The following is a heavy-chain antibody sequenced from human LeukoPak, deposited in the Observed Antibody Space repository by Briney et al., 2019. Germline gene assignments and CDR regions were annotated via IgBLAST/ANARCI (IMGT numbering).Heavy chain of an antibody. J-gene: IGHJ5*02. CDR3: ARDLTRVFRGVLVHRFDP. V-gene: IGHV4-59*01. Sequence: SETLSLTCTVSGGSISSYYWSWIRQPPGKGLEWIGYIYYSGSTNYNPSLKSRVTISVDTSKNQSSLKLSSVTAADTAVYYCARDLTRVFRGVLVHRFDPWGQGTLVTVSS. CDR1: GGSISSYY. D-gene: IGHD3-10*01. CDR2: IYYSGST.